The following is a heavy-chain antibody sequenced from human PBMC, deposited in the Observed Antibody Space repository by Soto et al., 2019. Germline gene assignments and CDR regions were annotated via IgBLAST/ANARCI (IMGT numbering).Heavy chain of an antibody. CDR1: GYTFTSYG. J-gene: IGHJ4*02. CDR2: ISAHNGNT. CDR3: ARGRYGDY. D-gene: IGHD1-1*01. V-gene: IGHV1-18*01. Sequence: QVHLVQSGAEVKKPGASVKVSCKASGYTFTSYGITWVRQAPGQGLEWMGWISAHNGNTDYAQKLQGRVIVTRDTSTSPAYMELRSLSSDATAVDYCARGRYGDYWGQGALVTVSS.